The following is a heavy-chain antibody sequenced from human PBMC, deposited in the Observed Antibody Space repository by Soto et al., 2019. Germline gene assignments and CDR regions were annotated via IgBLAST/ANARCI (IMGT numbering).Heavy chain of an antibody. Sequence: QVQLVQSGAEVKKPGASVKVSCKASGYTFTRYYIHWVRQAPGQGLEWMGIINPRGGSTTYAQKFEGRVALTCDTSTSPAYMELSRLRSGDTAVYFCAGDSILARYSFDYWGEGTPVTVSS. V-gene: IGHV1-46*01. CDR2: INPRGGST. CDR3: AGDSILARYSFDY. D-gene: IGHD3-3*02. J-gene: IGHJ4*02. CDR1: GYTFTRYY.